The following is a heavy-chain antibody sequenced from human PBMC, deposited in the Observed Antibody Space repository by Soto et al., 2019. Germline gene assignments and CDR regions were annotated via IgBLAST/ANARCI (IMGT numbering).Heavy chain of an antibody. D-gene: IGHD2-15*01. CDR3: ARHSAVRDCSGGSCAGAFDI. V-gene: IGHV4-59*08. J-gene: IGHJ3*02. Sequence: SETLTLTCPVCGGSISSYYCSWLRQPPGKGLEWIGYNYYSGSTNYNPSLKSRVTISVDTSKNQFSLKLSSVTAADTAVYYCARHSAVRDCSGGSCAGAFDIWGQGTMVTVSS. CDR2: NYYSGST. CDR1: GGSISSYY.